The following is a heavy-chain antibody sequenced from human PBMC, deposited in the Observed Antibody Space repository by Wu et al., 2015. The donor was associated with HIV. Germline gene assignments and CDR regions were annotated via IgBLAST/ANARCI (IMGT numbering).Heavy chain of an antibody. V-gene: IGHV1-24*01. CDR3: ATFTATTYYSDSTFDY. CDR1: GYTLTELS. CDR2: FDPEDGET. D-gene: IGHD3-22*01. J-gene: IGHJ4*02. Sequence: QVQLVQSGAEVKKPGASVKVSCKVSGYTLTELSMHWVRQAPGKGLEWMGGFDPEDGETIYAQKFQGRVTMSEDTSTDTAYMELSSLRSDDTAVYYCATFTATTYYSDSTFDYWGQGTLVTVSS.